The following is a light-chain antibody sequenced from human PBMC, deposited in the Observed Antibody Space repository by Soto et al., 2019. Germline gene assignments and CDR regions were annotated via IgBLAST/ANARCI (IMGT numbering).Light chain of an antibody. Sequence: IGLTQSPATLSLSPGERATLSCRASQSCSNALAWYQQKPGHAPRLLIYYASNRATGIPARFRGSGSGTDFTLTISRLEPEDFAVYYCQQYGSSGTFGQGTKVDIK. CDR3: QQYGSSGT. J-gene: IGKJ1*01. V-gene: IGKV3-20*01. CDR2: YAS. CDR1: QSCSNA.